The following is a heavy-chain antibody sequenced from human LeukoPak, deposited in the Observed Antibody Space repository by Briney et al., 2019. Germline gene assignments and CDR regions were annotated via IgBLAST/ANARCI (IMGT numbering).Heavy chain of an antibody. V-gene: IGHV3-15*07. CDR2: IKSKTDGGTT. D-gene: IGHD3-3*01. CDR1: GFTFSNAW. Sequence: GGSLRLSCAASGFTFSNAWMNWVRQAPGKGPEWVGRIKSKTDGGTTDYAAPVKGRFTISRDDSKNTLYLQMNSLKTEDTAVYYCTTGFGSGYYNPYYYYGMDVWGQGTTVTVSS. CDR3: TTGFGSGYYNPYYYYGMDV. J-gene: IGHJ6*02.